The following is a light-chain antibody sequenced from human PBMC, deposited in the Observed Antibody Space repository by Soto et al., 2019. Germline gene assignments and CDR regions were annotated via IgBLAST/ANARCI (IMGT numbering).Light chain of an antibody. CDR3: QHYVGGSSIT. CDR2: GAS. V-gene: IGKV3-20*01. Sequence: EIMMTQSPGTLSLSPGERATLSCRASQSVSSRLAWYQQKPGQAPRLLISGASSRATGIPDRFSGSGSGTDFTLTISRLEPEDFALYYCQHYVGGSSITFGQGTRLEIK. J-gene: IGKJ5*01. CDR1: QSVSSR.